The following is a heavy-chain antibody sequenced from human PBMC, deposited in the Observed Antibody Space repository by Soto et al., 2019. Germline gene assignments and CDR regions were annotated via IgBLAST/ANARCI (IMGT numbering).Heavy chain of an antibody. J-gene: IGHJ4*02. CDR2: ISGSGGST. CDR1: GFTFSSYA. V-gene: IGHV3-23*01. CDR3: AKRNRGYSGSREGAFDY. Sequence: GESLKISCAASGFTFSSYAMSWVRQAPGKGLEWVSAISGSGGSTYYADSVKGRFTISRDNSKNTLYLQMNSLRAEDTAVYYCAKRNRGYSGSREGAFDYWGQGTLVTVSS. D-gene: IGHD5-12*01.